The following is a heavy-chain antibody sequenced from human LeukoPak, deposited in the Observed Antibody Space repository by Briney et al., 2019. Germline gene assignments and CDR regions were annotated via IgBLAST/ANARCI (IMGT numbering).Heavy chain of an antibody. V-gene: IGHV5-51*01. J-gene: IGHJ6*02. D-gene: IGHD4-23*01. CDR1: GYNFINYW. Sequence: PGESLKISCQGSGYNFINYWIAWVRQMPGQGLECMGIIYPGDSDTRYSPSFQGQVTISADKSISTAYLQWSSLKASDTAMYYCARPTMVGGAGYYYGLDVWGQGTTVTVSS. CDR2: IYPGDSDT. CDR3: ARPTMVGGAGYYYGLDV.